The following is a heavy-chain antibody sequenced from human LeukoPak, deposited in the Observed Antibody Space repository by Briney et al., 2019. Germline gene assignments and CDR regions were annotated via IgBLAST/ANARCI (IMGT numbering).Heavy chain of an antibody. CDR1: GFTFSSYW. Sequence: GGSLRLSCAASGFTFSSYWMHWVRQAPGKGLVWVSRINSDGISTKYADSVKGRFTISRDNAKNTLHLQMNSLRAEDTAVYYCVRDDGGAGQNFDYWGQGTLVTVSS. D-gene: IGHD3-16*01. CDR3: VRDDGGAGQNFDY. V-gene: IGHV3-74*03. CDR2: INSDGIST. J-gene: IGHJ4*02.